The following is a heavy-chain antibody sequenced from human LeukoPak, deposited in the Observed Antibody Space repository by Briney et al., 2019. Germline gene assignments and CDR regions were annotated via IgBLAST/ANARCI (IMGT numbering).Heavy chain of an antibody. V-gene: IGHV3-7*03. D-gene: IGHD3-9*01. CDR3: AKDRDMTDFDY. J-gene: IGHJ4*02. CDR2: IKQDGSEK. CDR1: GFTFSSYW. Sequence: PGGSLRLSCAASGFTFSSYWMSWVRQAPGKGLEWVANIKQDGSEKYYVDSVKGRFTISRDNSKNTLYLQMNSLRREDTAVYYCAKDRDMTDFDYWGQGTLVTVSS.